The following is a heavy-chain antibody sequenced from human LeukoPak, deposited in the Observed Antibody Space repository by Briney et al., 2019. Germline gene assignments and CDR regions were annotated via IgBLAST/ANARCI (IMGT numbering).Heavy chain of an antibody. CDR1: GFTFRSYA. CDR3: AKGDCSSTNCYAPADY. V-gene: IGHV3-23*01. Sequence: GGSLRLSCAASGFTFRSYAMSWVRQAPGKGLEWVSAISGNGGGTYYADSVKGRFTISRDNSKNTLYLQMNSLRAEDTAVYYCAKGDCSSTNCYAPADYWGQGTLATVSS. D-gene: IGHD2-2*01. CDR2: ISGNGGGT. J-gene: IGHJ4*02.